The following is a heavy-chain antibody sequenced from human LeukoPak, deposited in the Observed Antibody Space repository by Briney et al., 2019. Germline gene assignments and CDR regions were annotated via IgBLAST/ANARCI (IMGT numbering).Heavy chain of an antibody. CDR2: IYYSGST. J-gene: IGHJ4*02. CDR3: ARWGRHIVGAMEAGWIDY. CDR1: GGSISSSSYY. D-gene: IGHD1-26*01. V-gene: IGHV4-39*01. Sequence: SETLSLTCTVSGGSISSSSYYWGWIRQPPGKGPEWFGSIYYSGSTYYNPSLKSRVTISVDTSRNQFPLRLSSVTAADTAVYSCARWGRHIVGAMEAGWIDYWGQGTLVTVSS.